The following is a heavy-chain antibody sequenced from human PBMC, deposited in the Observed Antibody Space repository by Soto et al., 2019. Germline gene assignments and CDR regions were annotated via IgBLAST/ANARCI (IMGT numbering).Heavy chain of an antibody. CDR3: ARQETTAIDY. CDR2: IYYSGST. CDR1: GGSISSYY. J-gene: IGHJ4*02. D-gene: IGHD4-17*01. V-gene: IGHV4-59*08. Sequence: SETLSLTCTVSGGSISSYYWSWIRQPPGKGLEWIGYIYYSGSTNYNPSLKSRVNISVDTSKNQFSLKLSSVTAADTAVYYCARQETTAIDYWGQGTLVTVSS.